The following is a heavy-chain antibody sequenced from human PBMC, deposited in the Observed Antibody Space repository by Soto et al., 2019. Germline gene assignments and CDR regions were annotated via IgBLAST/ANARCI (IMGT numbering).Heavy chain of an antibody. Sequence: GGSLRLSCAGSGFTFRSYAMTWVRQAPGKGLEWVSTLSDSGGHTYYADSVKGRFTISRDNPKNTLYLQMNSLRAEDTAVYYCAKDSQSVSVSAARVYGMDVWGQGTTVTVS. J-gene: IGHJ6*02. CDR2: LSDSGGHT. CDR1: GFTFRSYA. CDR3: AKDSQSVSVSAARVYGMDV. V-gene: IGHV3-23*01. D-gene: IGHD2-2*01.